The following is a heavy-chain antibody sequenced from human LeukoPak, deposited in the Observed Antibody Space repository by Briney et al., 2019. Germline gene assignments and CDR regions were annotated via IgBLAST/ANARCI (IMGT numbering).Heavy chain of an antibody. CDR3: ARIGAHYDADGKYYSHGFDE. Sequence: ASVKVSCKPSVYTFTDYYIYWVRQAPGQGLEWMGWVNPHSGTTTYAQKFQGRVSMTTDTSINTVHVEMSRLRLDDTAVYFCARIGAHYDADGKYYSHGFDEWGQGTMVTVSS. V-gene: IGHV1-2*02. CDR2: VNPHSGTT. CDR1: VYTFTDYY. D-gene: IGHD3-22*01. J-gene: IGHJ3*01.